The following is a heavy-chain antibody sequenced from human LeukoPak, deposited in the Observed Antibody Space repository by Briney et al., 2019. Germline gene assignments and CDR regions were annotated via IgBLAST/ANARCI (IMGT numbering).Heavy chain of an antibody. CDR1: GDSINSNTYY. CDR2: IYYSGNT. CDR3: ARDNWNDGTVDY. Sequence: PSETLSLTCTVSGDSINSNTYYWGWIRQPPGKGLEWIGSIYYSGNTYYNASLKSQVSISIDMSKNQFSLKLSSVTAADTAVYYCARDNWNDGTVDYWGQGTLVTVSS. V-gene: IGHV4-39*07. J-gene: IGHJ4*02. D-gene: IGHD1-20*01.